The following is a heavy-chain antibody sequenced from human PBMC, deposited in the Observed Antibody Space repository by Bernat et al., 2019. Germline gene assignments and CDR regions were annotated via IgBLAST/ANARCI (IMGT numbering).Heavy chain of an antibody. Sequence: QVQLVESGGGVVQPGRSLRLSCAASGFTFSSYAMHWVRQAPGKGLEWVAVISYDGSNKYCADSVKGRFTISRDNSKNTLYLKMNSLRAEDTAVYYCARDQGSSFGGYWGQGTLVTVSS. CDR3: ARDQGSSFGGY. CDR1: GFTFSSYA. V-gene: IGHV3-30-3*01. CDR2: ISYDGSNK. J-gene: IGHJ4*02. D-gene: IGHD6-13*01.